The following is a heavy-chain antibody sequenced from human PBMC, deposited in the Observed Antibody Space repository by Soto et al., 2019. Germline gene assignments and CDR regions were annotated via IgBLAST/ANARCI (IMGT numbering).Heavy chain of an antibody. D-gene: IGHD5-18*01. CDR1: GYTFTSYA. V-gene: IGHV1-3*01. Sequence: GASVKVSCKACGYTFTSYAMHWVRQAPGQRLEWMGWINAGNGNTKYSQKFQGRVTITRDTSASTAYMELSSLRSEDTAVYYCVRGYSYGYFGDWGQGTLVTVSS. CDR3: VRGYSYGYFGD. CDR2: INAGNGNT. J-gene: IGHJ4*02.